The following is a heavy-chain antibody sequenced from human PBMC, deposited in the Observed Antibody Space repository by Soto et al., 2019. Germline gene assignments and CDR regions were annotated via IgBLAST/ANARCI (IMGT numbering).Heavy chain of an antibody. D-gene: IGHD6-6*01. CDR2: ISAYNGNT. V-gene: IGHV1-18*01. Sequence: ASVKVSCKASGYTFTSYGISWVRQAPGQGLEWMGWISAYNGNTNYAQKLQGRVTMTTDTSTSTAYMELRSLRSDDTAVYYCARASSSSSYYYYGRDVWGQGTTVTVSS. CDR3: ARASSSSSYYYYGRDV. J-gene: IGHJ6*02. CDR1: GYTFTSYG.